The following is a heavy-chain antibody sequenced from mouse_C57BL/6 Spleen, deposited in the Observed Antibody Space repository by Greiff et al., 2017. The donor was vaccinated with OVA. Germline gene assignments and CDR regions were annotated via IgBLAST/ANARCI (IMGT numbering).Heavy chain of an antibody. Sequence: EVKLQESGPVLVKPGASVKMSCKASGYTFTDYYMNWVKQSHGKSLEWIGVINPYNGGTSYNQKFKGKATLTVDKSSSTAYMELNSLTSEDSAVYYCARLGDFDYWGQGTTLTVSS. CDR2: INPYNGGT. J-gene: IGHJ2*01. CDR1: GYTFTDYY. V-gene: IGHV1-19*01. CDR3: ARLGDFDY.